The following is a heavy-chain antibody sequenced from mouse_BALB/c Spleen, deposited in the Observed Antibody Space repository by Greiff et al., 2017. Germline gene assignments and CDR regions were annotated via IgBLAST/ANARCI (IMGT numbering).Heavy chain of an antibody. CDR1: GFSLTSYG. D-gene: IGHD2-14*01. CDR2: IWSGGST. Sequence: QVQLQQSGPGLVQPSQSLSITCTVSGFSLTSYGVHWVRQSPGKGLEWLGVIWSGGSTDDNAAFISRLSISKDNSKSQVFFKMNSLQADDTAIYYCARGVRRGFDYWGQGTTLTGSS. CDR3: ARGVRRGFDY. J-gene: IGHJ2*01. V-gene: IGHV2-4-1*01.